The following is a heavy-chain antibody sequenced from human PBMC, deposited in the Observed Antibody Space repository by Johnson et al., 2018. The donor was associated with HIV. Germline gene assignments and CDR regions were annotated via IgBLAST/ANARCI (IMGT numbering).Heavy chain of an antibody. J-gene: IGHJ3*02. CDR2: IYSGGST. Sequence: VQLVESGGGLVQPGGSLRLSCAASVFTVSSNYMSWVRQAPGKGLEWVSVIYSGGSTYYADSVKGRFTISRDNSKNTLYLQMNSLRAEDTPVYYCARGTPGDYDSSGYHDAFDIWGQGTMVTVSS. V-gene: IGHV3-66*01. CDR3: ARGTPGDYDSSGYHDAFDI. D-gene: IGHD3-22*01. CDR1: VFTVSSNY.